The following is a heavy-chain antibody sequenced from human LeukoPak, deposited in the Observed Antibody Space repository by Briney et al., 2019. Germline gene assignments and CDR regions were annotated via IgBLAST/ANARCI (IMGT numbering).Heavy chain of an antibody. D-gene: IGHD3-16*02. J-gene: IGHJ4*02. CDR1: GFTFSSSA. CDR2: ISDNGGSA. CDR3: AKTIVIPIALGVFDY. Sequence: GGSLRLSCAASGFTFSSSAMSWVRQAPVKGLEWVSTISDNGGSAYYADSVKGRFTISRDNSKNTLYLQMNSLRAEDTAIYYCAKTIVIPIALGVFDYWGQGTLVTVSS. V-gene: IGHV3-23*01.